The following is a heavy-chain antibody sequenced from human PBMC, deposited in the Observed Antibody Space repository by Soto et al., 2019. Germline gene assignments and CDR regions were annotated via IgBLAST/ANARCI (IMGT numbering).Heavy chain of an antibody. CDR2: INPYRGAT. D-gene: IGHD1-1*01. CDR3: AREHVRPRTGAMDV. CDR1: GYSFTDYY. J-gene: IGHJ6*02. V-gene: IGHV1-2*02. Sequence: GASVKVSCKASGYSFTDYYMHWVRQAPGQGLEWMGWINPYRGATNYAQKFQGRVTMTRDTSISTAYIELSRLRSDDTAVYWCAREHVRPRTGAMDVWGQGTTVTVS.